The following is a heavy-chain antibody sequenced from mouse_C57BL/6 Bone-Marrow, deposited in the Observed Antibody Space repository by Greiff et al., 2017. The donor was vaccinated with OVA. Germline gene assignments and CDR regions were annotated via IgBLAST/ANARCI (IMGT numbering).Heavy chain of an antibody. CDR2: ILPGSGST. J-gene: IGHJ2*01. D-gene: IGHD3-3*01. Sequence: QVQLQQSGAELMKPGASVKLSCKATGHTFTGYWIEWVKQRPGHGLEWIGEILPGSGSTNYTEKFKGKATFTADTSSNTAYMQLSSLTTEDSAIYYCAREGPRGYWGQGTTLTVSS. CDR1: GHTFTGYW. CDR3: AREGPRGY. V-gene: IGHV1-9*01.